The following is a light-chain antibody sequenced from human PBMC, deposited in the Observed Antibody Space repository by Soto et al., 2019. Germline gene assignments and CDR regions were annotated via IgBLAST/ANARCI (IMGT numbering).Light chain of an antibody. V-gene: IGKV3D-15*03. Sequence: EVVLTQSPVTLSVSPGESATLSCRASESVTRSLAWYQHIPGQAPRLLVFHASVSASGIPSRFSGSGSGSKFILPISILQFRVFAFFFWRKYNDWPPTPLGQGTRL. CDR1: ESVTRS. CDR2: HAS. CDR3: RKYNDWPPTP. J-gene: IGKJ5*01.